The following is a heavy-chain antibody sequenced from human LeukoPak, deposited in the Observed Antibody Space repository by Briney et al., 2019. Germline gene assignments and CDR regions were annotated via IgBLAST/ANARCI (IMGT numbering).Heavy chain of an antibody. CDR2: MSGSGGST. CDR3: AKGRGYGSGSYYVDV. CDR1: GFTFSSYA. J-gene: IGHJ6*02. Sequence: PGGSLRLSCAASGFTFSSYAMSWVRQAPGKGLDWVSIMSGSGGSTDYADSVKGRFTISRDNSRNTLYLQMNSLRADDMAVYYCAKGRGYGSGSYYVDVWGQGTTVTVSS. D-gene: IGHD3-10*01. V-gene: IGHV3-23*01.